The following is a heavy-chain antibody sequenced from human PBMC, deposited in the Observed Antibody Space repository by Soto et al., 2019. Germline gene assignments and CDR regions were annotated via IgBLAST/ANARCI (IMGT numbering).Heavy chain of an antibody. CDR2: ISGSGSTT. Sequence: GSLRLSCAASGFSLNNHAMTWVRQAPGKGLKWVSGISGSGSTTHYADSVKGRFTISRDNSKDTLYLQMNSLRPEDTAVYYCAKDRLMLTMVVVGAFDFWGLGTMVTVSS. J-gene: IGHJ3*01. CDR3: AKDRLMLTMVVVGAFDF. D-gene: IGHD3-22*01. CDR1: GFSLNNHA. V-gene: IGHV3-23*01.